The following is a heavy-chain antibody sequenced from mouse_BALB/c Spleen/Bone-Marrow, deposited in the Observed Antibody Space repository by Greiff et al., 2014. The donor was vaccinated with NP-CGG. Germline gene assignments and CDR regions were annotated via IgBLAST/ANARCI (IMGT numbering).Heavy chain of an antibody. D-gene: IGHD4-1*01. J-gene: IGHJ2*01. V-gene: IGHV1-18*01. CDR1: GYTFTDYY. CDR2: INPNNGDT. CDR3: AKGLTGTN. Sequence: VQLQQSGPDLVKPGASVKMSCKASGYTFTDYYMKWVKQSHGKSLEWIGDINPNNGDTFYNQKFKGKATLTVDKSSSTAYMQVNRLTSEGPAVYYWAKGLTGTNRGQRTPPTIPP.